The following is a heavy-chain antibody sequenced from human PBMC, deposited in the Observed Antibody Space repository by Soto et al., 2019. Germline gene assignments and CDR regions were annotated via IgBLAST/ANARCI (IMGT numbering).Heavy chain of an antibody. CDR2: IWYDGSNK. V-gene: IGHV3-33*01. CDR3: ARGIGGIVPCD. CDR1: GFTFSSYG. J-gene: IGHJ4*02. Sequence: QVQLVESGGGVVQPGRSLRLSCAASGFTFSSYGMHWVRQAPGKGLEWVAVIWYDGSNKYYADSVKGRFTISRDNSKNTLYLKMNSLRAEDTAVYYCARGIGGIVPCDWGQGTLVTVSS. D-gene: IGHD2-8*01.